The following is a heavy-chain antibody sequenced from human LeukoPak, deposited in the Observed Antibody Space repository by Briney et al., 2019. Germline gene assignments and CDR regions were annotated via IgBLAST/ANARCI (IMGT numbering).Heavy chain of an antibody. D-gene: IGHD3-22*01. Sequence: PGGSLRLSCAASGFTFSSYWMNWVRQAPGKGLVWVSRIASDGSSTTYADSVKGRFSISRDNSKNTLYLQMNSLRAEDTAVYYCARDRPYDSSGIGEDYFDYWGQGTLVTVSS. CDR1: GFTFSSYW. V-gene: IGHV3-74*01. CDR2: IASDGSST. J-gene: IGHJ4*02. CDR3: ARDRPYDSSGIGEDYFDY.